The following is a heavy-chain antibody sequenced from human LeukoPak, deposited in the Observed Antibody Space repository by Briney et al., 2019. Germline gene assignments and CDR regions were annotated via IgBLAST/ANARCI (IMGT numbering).Heavy chain of an antibody. CDR2: IIPIFGTA. Sequence: ASVKVSCKASGGTSSSYAISWVRQAPGQGLEWMGGIIPIFGTANYAQKFQGRVTITTDESTSTAYMELSSLRSEDTAVYYCASVATMDYYYYYMDVWGKGTTVTVSS. V-gene: IGHV1-69*05. CDR1: GGTSSSYA. J-gene: IGHJ6*03. D-gene: IGHD5-12*01. CDR3: ASVATMDYYYYYMDV.